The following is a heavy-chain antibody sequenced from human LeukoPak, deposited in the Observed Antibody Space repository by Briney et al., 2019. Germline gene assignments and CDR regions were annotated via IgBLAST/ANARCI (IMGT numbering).Heavy chain of an antibody. Sequence: GGSLRLSCTVFGFTVSSNSMSWVRQAPGKGLEWVSFIYSDNTHYSDSVKGRFTISRDNSKNTLYLQMNRLRAEDTAVYYCARRAGAYSHPYDYWGQGTLVTVSS. CDR3: ARRAGAYSHPYDY. CDR1: GFTVSSNS. J-gene: IGHJ4*02. V-gene: IGHV3-53*01. CDR2: IYSDNT. D-gene: IGHD4/OR15-4a*01.